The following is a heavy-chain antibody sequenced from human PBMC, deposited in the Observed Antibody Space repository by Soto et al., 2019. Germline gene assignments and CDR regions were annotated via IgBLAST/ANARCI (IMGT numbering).Heavy chain of an antibody. CDR3: ARRGSGSYSDY. J-gene: IGHJ4*02. CDR1: GGSISSSSYY. Sequence: QLQLQESGPGLVKPSETLSLTCTVSGGSISSSSYYWGWIRQPPGKGLEWIGSIYYSGSTYYNPSLKSRVPISVDTSKDQFSLKLSCVTAADTAVYYCARRGSGSYSDYWGQGTLVTVSS. CDR2: IYYSGST. D-gene: IGHD3-10*01. V-gene: IGHV4-39*01.